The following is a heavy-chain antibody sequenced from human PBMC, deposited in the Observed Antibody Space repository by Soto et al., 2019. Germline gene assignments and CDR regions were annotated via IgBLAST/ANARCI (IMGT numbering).Heavy chain of an antibody. Sequence: PGGSLRLSCAASGFTVSSNYMSWVRQAPGKGLEWVSLIYSDGRTYYADSVKGRFSISRDNSEKTLYLQMNSLRAEDTAVYYCARVKNKYRNVDRFPHAIDVWGQGTTVTVSS. CDR1: GFTVSSNY. J-gene: IGHJ6*02. CDR3: ARVKNKYRNVDRFPHAIDV. V-gene: IGHV3-53*01. CDR2: IYSDGRT. D-gene: IGHD3-9*01.